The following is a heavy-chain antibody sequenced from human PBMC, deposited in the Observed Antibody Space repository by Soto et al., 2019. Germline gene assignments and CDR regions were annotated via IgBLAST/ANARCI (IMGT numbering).Heavy chain of an antibody. J-gene: IGHJ6*02. CDR3: AREGAGRGYYYYGMDV. CDR2: IYYSGST. V-gene: IGHV4-59*01. D-gene: IGHD3-10*01. CDR1: GGSISSYY. Sequence: QVQVQESGPGLVKPSETLSLTCTVSGGSISSYYWSWIRQPPGKGLEWFGYIYYSGSTNYNPSLKSRVTISVDTSKNQSSLKLSSVTDADTAVYYCAREGAGRGYYYYGMDVWGQGTTVTVSS.